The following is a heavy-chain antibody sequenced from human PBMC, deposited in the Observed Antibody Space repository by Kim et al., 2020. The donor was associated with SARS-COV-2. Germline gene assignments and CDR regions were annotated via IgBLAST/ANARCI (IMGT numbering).Heavy chain of an antibody. D-gene: IGHD3-22*01. Sequence: GGSLRLSCAASGFTFSSYAMSWVRQAPGKGLEWVSAISGSGGSTYYADSVKGRFTISRDNSKNTLYLQMNSLRAEDTAVYYCAKDWLEYYYDSSGYQGTYYYYGMDVWGQGTTVTVSS. J-gene: IGHJ6*02. CDR3: AKDWLEYYYDSSGYQGTYYYYGMDV. V-gene: IGHV3-23*01. CDR1: GFTFSSYA. CDR2: ISGSGGST.